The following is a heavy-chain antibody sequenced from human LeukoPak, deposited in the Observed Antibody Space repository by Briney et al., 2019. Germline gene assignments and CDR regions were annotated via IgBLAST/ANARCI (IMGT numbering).Heavy chain of an antibody. Sequence: ASVKVSCKASGGTFSSYAISWVRQAPGQGLEWVGGIIPIFGTANYAQKFQGRVTITADESTSTAYMELSSLRSEDTAVYYCATPGYGDYALDYWGQGTLVTVSS. CDR2: IIPIFGTA. CDR1: GGTFSSYA. V-gene: IGHV1-69*13. J-gene: IGHJ4*02. CDR3: ATPGYGDYALDY. D-gene: IGHD4-17*01.